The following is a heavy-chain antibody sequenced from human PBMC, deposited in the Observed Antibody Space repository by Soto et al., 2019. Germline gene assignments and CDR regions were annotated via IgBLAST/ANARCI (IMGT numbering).Heavy chain of an antibody. CDR2: INSDASHT. CDR3: LRNGHCITTSCYGDGFEP. J-gene: IGHJ5*02. CDR1: GFTFSTYW. D-gene: IGHD2-2*01. Sequence: EVQLVESGDGLVQPGGSLRLSCAASGFTFSTYWMHWIRQVPGKGLEWVSRINSDASHTYYADSVKGRITISRDNAKTALQLEMIRLQAEDTAVYYCLRNGHCITTSCYGDGFEPWGQGTLVTFSS. V-gene: IGHV3-74*01.